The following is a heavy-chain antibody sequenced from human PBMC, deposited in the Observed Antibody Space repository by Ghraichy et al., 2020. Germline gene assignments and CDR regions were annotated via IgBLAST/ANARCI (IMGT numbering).Heavy chain of an antibody. Sequence: GSLNISCAASGFTFSSYWMTWVRQAPGKGLEWVANIKQDGSEKYYVDSVKGRFTISRDNAKNSLYLQMNSLRAEDTAVYYCASRYCSSTSCYLYSYHYMDVWGKGTTVTVSS. CDR1: GFTFSSYW. CDR3: ASRYCSSTSCYLYSYHYMDV. J-gene: IGHJ6*03. D-gene: IGHD2-2*01. V-gene: IGHV3-7*01. CDR2: IKQDGSEK.